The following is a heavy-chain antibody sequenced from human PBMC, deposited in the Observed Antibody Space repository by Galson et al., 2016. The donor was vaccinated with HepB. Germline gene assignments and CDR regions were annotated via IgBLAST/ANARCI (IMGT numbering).Heavy chain of an antibody. CDR3: ARGEFCRGGNCYSDAYFDY. CDR2: IYYSGNT. J-gene: IGHJ4*02. D-gene: IGHD2-15*01. V-gene: IGHV4-31*03. Sequence: TLSLTCSVSGGSISSGGFHWSWIRQHPGKGLDWIGYIYYSGNTYYKSSLRGRLTMSVDTSKNQFSLKLSSVTAADTAVYSCARGEFCRGGNCYSDAYFDYWGQGALVTVSS. CDR1: GGSISSGGFH.